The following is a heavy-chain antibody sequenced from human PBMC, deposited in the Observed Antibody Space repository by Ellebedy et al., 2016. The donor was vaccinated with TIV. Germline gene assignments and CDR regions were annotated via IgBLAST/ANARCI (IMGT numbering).Heavy chain of an antibody. CDR2: MNPNSGNT. CDR3: ARGTNTYWS. V-gene: IGHV1-8*01. CDR1: GYTFTTYD. D-gene: IGHD2-8*02. Sequence: ASVKVSXXASGYTFTTYDIHWVRQATGQGLAWMGWMNPNSGNTVYAQEFQGRVTMTRNTSISTAYMDLSSLKSEDTAVYYCARGTNTYWSWGQGTLVAVSS. J-gene: IGHJ5*02.